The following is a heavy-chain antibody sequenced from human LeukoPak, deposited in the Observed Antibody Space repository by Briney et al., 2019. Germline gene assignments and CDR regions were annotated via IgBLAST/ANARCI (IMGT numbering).Heavy chain of an antibody. J-gene: IGHJ4*02. Sequence: SETLSLTCTVSGGSISSGSYYWSWIRQPAGKGLEWIGRIYTSGSTNYNPSLKSRVTISVDTSKNQFSLKLSSVTAADTAVYYCARLGIPPAHSYAFDYWGQGTLVTVSS. V-gene: IGHV4-61*02. CDR1: GGSISSGSYY. D-gene: IGHD5-18*01. CDR2: IYTSGST. CDR3: ARLGIPPAHSYAFDY.